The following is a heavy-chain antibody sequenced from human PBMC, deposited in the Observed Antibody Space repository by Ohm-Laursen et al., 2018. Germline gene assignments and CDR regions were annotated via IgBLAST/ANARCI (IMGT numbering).Heavy chain of an antibody. CDR1: GFTFSSYS. D-gene: IGHD6-19*01. CDR2: ISSSSSYI. J-gene: IGHJ4*02. Sequence: GSLRLSCAASGFTFSSYSMNWVRQAPGKGLEWVSSISSSSSYIYYADSVKGRFTISRDNAKNSLYLQMNSLRAEDTAVYYCARGFSSGWHYYFDYWGQGTLVTVSS. CDR3: ARGFSSGWHYYFDY. V-gene: IGHV3-21*01.